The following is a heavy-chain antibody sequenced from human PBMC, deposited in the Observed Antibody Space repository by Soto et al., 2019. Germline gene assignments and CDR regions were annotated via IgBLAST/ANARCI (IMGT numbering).Heavy chain of an antibody. V-gene: IGHV1-3*01. Sequence: ASVKVSCKASGYTFTSYAMHWVRQAPGQRLEWMGWINAGNGNAKYSPKFQGRGTITRDTSASTAYMELSSLRSEDTAVYYCARDLSYDSSGYYYYYAMDVWGQGTTVTVSS. CDR1: GYTFTSYA. J-gene: IGHJ6*02. CDR2: INAGNGNA. CDR3: ARDLSYDSSGYYYYYAMDV. D-gene: IGHD3-22*01.